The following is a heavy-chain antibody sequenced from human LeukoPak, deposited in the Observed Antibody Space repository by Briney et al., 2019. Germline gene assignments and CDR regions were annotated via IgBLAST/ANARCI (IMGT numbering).Heavy chain of an antibody. CDR3: AKGTSYYDSSAPSDY. CDR2: ISGSGGST. J-gene: IGHJ4*02. V-gene: IGHV3-23*01. CDR1: GFTFSSYA. D-gene: IGHD3-22*01. Sequence: GGSLRLSCAASGFTFSSYAMSWVRQAPGKGLEWVSAISGSGGSTYYADSVKGRFTISRDNSKNTLYLQMYSLRAEDTAVYYCAKGTSYYDSSAPSDYWGQGTLVTVSS.